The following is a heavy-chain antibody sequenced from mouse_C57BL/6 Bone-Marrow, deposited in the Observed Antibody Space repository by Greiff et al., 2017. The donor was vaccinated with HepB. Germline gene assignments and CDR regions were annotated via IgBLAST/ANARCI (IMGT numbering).Heavy chain of an antibody. D-gene: IGHD1-1*01. J-gene: IGHJ3*01. CDR1: GYTFTSYW. Sequence: QVQLQQPGAELVKPGASVKLSCKASGYTFTSYWMQWVKQRPGQGLEWIGEIDPSDSYTNYNQKFKGKATMTVDTSSSTAYMQLSSLTSEDSAVYYCARNSSWFADWGQVTLVTVAA. CDR2: IDPSDSYT. V-gene: IGHV1-50*01. CDR3: ARNSSWFAD.